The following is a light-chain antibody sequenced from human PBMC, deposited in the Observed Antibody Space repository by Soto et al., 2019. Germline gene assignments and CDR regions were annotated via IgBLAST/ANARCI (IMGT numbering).Light chain of an antibody. J-gene: IGLJ2*01. CDR2: DVS. V-gene: IGLV2-14*01. CDR1: SSDVGGYNY. CDR3: SSYTSSSLV. Sequence: QSVLTQPASVSGSPGQSITISCTGTSSDVGGYNYVSWYQQHPGKAPKLMIYDVSNRPSGVSNRFSGPKSGNTASLTISGLQAEDEADYYCSSYTSSSLVFGGGTKVTVL.